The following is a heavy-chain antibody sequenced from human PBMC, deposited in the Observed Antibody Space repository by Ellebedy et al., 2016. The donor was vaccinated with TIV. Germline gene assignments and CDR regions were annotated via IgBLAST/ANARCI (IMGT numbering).Heavy chain of an antibody. CDR1: GYTFTSYD. Sequence: ASVKVSXXASGYTFTSYDINWVRQATGQGLEWMGWISAYNGNTNYAQKLQGRVTVTTDTSTSTAYMELRSLRSDDTAVYYCARDLVVPAAMGVLRYGMDVWGQGTTVTVSS. J-gene: IGHJ6*02. CDR3: ARDLVVPAAMGVLRYGMDV. V-gene: IGHV1-18*01. D-gene: IGHD2-2*01. CDR2: ISAYNGNT.